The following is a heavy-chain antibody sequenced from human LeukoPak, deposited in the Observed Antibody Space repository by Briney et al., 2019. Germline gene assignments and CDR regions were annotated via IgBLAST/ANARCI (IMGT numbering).Heavy chain of an antibody. V-gene: IGHV4-4*07. J-gene: IGHJ4*02. CDR1: GGSISGYY. Sequence: SETLSLTCTVSGGSISGYYWSWIRQPAGKGLEWIGRIYPSGSTIYNPSLKSRVTMSMDTSKNQFSLNLISVTAADTAVYYCARGRAVADFHPIDYWGQGTLVTVSS. CDR2: IYPSGST. D-gene: IGHD6-19*01. CDR3: ARGRAVADFHPIDY.